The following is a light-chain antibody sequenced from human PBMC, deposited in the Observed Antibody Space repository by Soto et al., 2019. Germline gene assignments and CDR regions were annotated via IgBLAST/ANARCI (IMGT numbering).Light chain of an antibody. CDR1: QSVLYSSNNKNY. CDR3: QQESSTPPGT. Sequence: DIVMTQSPDSLAVSLGERATINCKSSQSVLYSSNNKNYLAWYQQKPGQPPKLLIYWASTRESGVPDRLSGSRSGTDFTLTISSLQAEDVAAYYCQQESSTPPGTFGQGTKLEIK. J-gene: IGKJ2*01. V-gene: IGKV4-1*01. CDR2: WAS.